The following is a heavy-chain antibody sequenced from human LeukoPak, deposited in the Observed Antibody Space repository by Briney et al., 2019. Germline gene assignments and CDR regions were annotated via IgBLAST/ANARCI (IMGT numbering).Heavy chain of an antibody. Sequence: PSETLSLTCAVYGGSFSGYYWSWIRQPPGKGLEWIGEINHSGSTNYNPSLKSRVTISVDTSKNQFSLKLSSVTAADTAVYYCARGRRYYDSSGYPMDYWGQGTLVTVSS. CDR2: INHSGST. CDR3: ARGRRYYDSSGYPMDY. CDR1: GGSFSGYY. J-gene: IGHJ4*02. D-gene: IGHD3-22*01. V-gene: IGHV4-34*01.